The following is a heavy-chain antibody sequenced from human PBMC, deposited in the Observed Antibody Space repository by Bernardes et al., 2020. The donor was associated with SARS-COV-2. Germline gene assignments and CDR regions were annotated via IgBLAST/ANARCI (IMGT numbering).Heavy chain of an antibody. Sequence: DSCKASGYTFTAYDISWVRQATGQGLEWMGWMTPTSGTTGYAQKFQGRVTMTRDTSISTAYMELSSLTSDDTAVYFCAIIMVGPTNYYYYYGMDVWGPANTVTVS. CDR1: GYTFTAYD. J-gene: IGHJ6*02. CDR3: AIIMVGPTNYYYYYGMDV. V-gene: IGHV1-8*01. CDR2: MTPTSGTT. D-gene: IGHD1-26*01.